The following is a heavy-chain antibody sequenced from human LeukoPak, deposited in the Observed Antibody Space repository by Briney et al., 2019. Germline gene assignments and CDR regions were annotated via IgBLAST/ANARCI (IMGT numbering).Heavy chain of an antibody. CDR1: GGTFSSYA. J-gene: IGHJ6*02. V-gene: IGHV1-69*04. CDR3: ARYMVRGTYGMDV. Sequence: WASVKVSCKASGGTFSSYAISWVRQAPGQGLEWMGRIIPILGIANYAQKFQGRVTITADKPTSTAYMELSSLRSEDTAVYYCARYMVRGTYGMDVWGQGTTVTVSS. D-gene: IGHD3-10*01. CDR2: IIPILGIA.